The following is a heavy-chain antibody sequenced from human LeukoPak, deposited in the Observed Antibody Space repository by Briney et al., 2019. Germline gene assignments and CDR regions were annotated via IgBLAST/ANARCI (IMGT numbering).Heavy chain of an antibody. D-gene: IGHD3-10*01. CDR3: AARSGSYPYYFDY. CDR1: GYTFTTYG. V-gene: IGHV1-18*01. Sequence: ASVKVSCKASGYTFTTYGISWVRQAPGQGLEYMGWISPHNGKTNYAQKLQGRVTMTTDTSTSTAYMELRSLRSDNTAVYYCAARSGSYPYYFDYWGQGTLVTVSS. J-gene: IGHJ4*02. CDR2: ISPHNGKT.